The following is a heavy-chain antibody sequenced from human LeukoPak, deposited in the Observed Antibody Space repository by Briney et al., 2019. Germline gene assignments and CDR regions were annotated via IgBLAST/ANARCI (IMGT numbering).Heavy chain of an antibody. Sequence: PGGSLRLSCAASGFTFSSYGMHWVRQAPGKGLEWVAVIWYDGSNKYYADSVKGRFTISRDNSKNTLYLQMNSLRAEDTAVYYCARDNAPYVTSSSGLGLFDYWGQGTLVTVSS. D-gene: IGHD6-6*01. J-gene: IGHJ4*02. CDR3: ARDNAPYVTSSSGLGLFDY. CDR1: GFTFSSYG. V-gene: IGHV3-33*01. CDR2: IWYDGSNK.